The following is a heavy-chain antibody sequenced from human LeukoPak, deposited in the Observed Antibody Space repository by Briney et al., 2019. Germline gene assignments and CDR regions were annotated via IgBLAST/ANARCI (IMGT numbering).Heavy chain of an antibody. J-gene: IGHJ6*02. CDR1: GFTVSSNY. Sequence: GGSLRLSCAASGFTVSSNYMSWVRQAPGKGLEWVSVIYSGGSTCYADSVKGRFTISRDNSKNTLYLQMNSLRAEDTAVYYCARLGPAARGRRYYYYYGMDVWGQGTTVTVSS. CDR3: ARLGPAARGRRYYYYYGMDV. V-gene: IGHV3-66*01. CDR2: IYSGGST. D-gene: IGHD2-2*01.